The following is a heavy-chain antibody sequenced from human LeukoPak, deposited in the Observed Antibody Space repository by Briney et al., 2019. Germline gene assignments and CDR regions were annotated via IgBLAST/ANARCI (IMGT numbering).Heavy chain of an antibody. V-gene: IGHV3-23*01. CDR3: AKGRGYCSGGSCYSGFDS. D-gene: IGHD2-15*01. J-gene: IGHJ5*01. Sequence: GGSLRLSCAASGFTFRSYAMSWVRQAPGKGLEWVSTITGSGGTTYYADSVKGRFTISRDNSKNTLYLQMNSLRAEDTAVYYCAKGRGYCSGGSCYSGFDSWGQGTLVTVSS. CDR1: GFTFRSYA. CDR2: ITGSGGTT.